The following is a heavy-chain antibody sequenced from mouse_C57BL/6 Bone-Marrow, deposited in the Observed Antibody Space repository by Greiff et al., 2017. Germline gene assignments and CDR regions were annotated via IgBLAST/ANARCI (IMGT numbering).Heavy chain of an antibody. Sequence: QVQLQQSGAELARPGASVKLSCKASGYTFTSYGISWVKQRTGQGLEWIGEIYPRSGNTYYNEKFKGKATLTADKSSSTAYMELRSLTSEDSAVYFCARSDYGSSYVGWYFDVWGTGTTVTVSS. CDR3: ARSDYGSSYVGWYFDV. V-gene: IGHV1-81*01. CDR1: GYTFTSYG. D-gene: IGHD1-1*01. CDR2: IYPRSGNT. J-gene: IGHJ1*03.